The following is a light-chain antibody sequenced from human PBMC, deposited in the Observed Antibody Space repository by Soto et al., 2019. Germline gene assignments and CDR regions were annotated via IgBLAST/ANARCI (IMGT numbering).Light chain of an antibody. V-gene: IGKV3-11*01. CDR1: QSVSSY. CDR2: DAS. CDR3: QQRSNWPPRMYT. Sequence: EIVLTQSPATLSLSPGERATLSCRASQSVSSYLAWYQQKPGQAPRLLIYDASNGATGIPARFSGSGSGTDFTLTISSLEPEDFAVYYCQQRSNWPPRMYTFGQGTKLEIK. J-gene: IGKJ2*01.